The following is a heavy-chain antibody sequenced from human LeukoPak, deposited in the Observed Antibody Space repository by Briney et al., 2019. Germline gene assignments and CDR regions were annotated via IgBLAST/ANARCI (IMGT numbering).Heavy chain of an antibody. CDR3: ARDHWGIVENGYDYFYYDMDV. CDR1: GGSFSTSG. V-gene: IGHV1-69*05. J-gene: IGHJ6*02. Sequence: SVKVSCKASGGSFSTSGFSWVRQAPGQGLEWMGGVIPIYGTPSYAQKFQGRVTITTDESTSTAYMELSRLRSEDAAVYYCARDHWGIVENGYDYFYYDMDVRGQGTTVTVSS. CDR2: VIPIYGTP. D-gene: IGHD7-27*01.